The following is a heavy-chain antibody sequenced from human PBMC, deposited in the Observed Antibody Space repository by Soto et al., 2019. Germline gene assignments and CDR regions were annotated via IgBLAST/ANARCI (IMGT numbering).Heavy chain of an antibody. CDR3: AKGGGGGFYYYGMDV. Sequence: EVQLLESGGGLVQPGGSLRLSCEASGFTFDRHTMNWVRQAPGKGLEWVSVINSGAGDTYYADSVKGRFTISRDDSKNTVFLQMHSLRVEDTAVYYCAKGGGGGFYYYGMDVWGQGTTVTVS. D-gene: IGHD6-25*01. CDR2: INSGAGDT. V-gene: IGHV3-23*01. J-gene: IGHJ6*02. CDR1: GFTFDRHT.